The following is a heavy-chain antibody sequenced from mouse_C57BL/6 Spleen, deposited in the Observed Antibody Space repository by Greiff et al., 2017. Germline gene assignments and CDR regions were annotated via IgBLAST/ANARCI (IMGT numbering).Heavy chain of an antibody. D-gene: IGHD1-1*01. CDR2: IDPSDSET. CDR1: GYTFTSYW. J-gene: IGHJ4*01. CDR3: AKITTVVDYYAMDY. V-gene: IGHV1-52*01. Sequence: QVQLQQPGAELVRPGSSVKLSCKASGYTFTSYWMHWVKQRPLQGLEWIGNIDPSDSETHYNQKFKDKATLTVDKSSSTAYMQHSSLTSEDSAVYDCAKITTVVDYYAMDYWGQGTSVTVSS.